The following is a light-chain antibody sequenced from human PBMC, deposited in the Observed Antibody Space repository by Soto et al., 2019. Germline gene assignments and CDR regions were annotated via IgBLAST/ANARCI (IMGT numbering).Light chain of an antibody. CDR2: EGT. CDR1: SSDIGRYKF. Sequence: QSALTQPASVSGSPGQSITISGTGTSSDIGRYKFVSWFQQHPGKAPKLMIFEGTNRPSGVSNRFSGSKSGNTASLTISGLQAEDEAIYFCSSSTNNNTLVIFGGGTTLTVL. CDR3: SSSTNNNTLVI. J-gene: IGLJ2*01. V-gene: IGLV2-14*01.